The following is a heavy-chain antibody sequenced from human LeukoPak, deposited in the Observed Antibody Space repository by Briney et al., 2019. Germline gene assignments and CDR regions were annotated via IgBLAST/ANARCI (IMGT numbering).Heavy chain of an antibody. D-gene: IGHD3-10*01. CDR1: GGSISSYY. CDR2: IYYSGST. Sequence: SETLSLTCTVSGGSISSYYWSWIRQPPGKGLEWIGYIYYSGSTNYNPSLKSRVTISVDTSKNQFSLKLSSVTAADTAVYYCARSAEYYYGSGSYWLFDYWGQGTLVTISS. J-gene: IGHJ4*02. CDR3: ARSAEYYYGSGSYWLFDY. V-gene: IGHV4-59*01.